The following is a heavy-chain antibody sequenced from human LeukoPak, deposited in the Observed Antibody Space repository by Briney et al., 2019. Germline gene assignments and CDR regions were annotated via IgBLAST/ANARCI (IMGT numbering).Heavy chain of an antibody. D-gene: IGHD2-21*01. Sequence: SETLSLTCTVSGGSVSSGSYYWSWIRQPPGKGLEWIGYIYYSGNTNYNPSLKSRVTILVDTSRNQFSLNLSSVTAADTAVYYCARDAPYCGGDCYYDLWGRGTLVTVSS. V-gene: IGHV4-61*01. CDR3: ARDAPYCGGDCYYDL. CDR1: GGSVSSGSYY. J-gene: IGHJ2*01. CDR2: IYYSGNT.